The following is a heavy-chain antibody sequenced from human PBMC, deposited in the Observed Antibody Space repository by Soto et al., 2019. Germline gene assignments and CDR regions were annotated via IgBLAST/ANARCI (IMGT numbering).Heavy chain of an antibody. J-gene: IGHJ6*02. Sequence: ASVKVSCKASGYTFTSYALHWVRQAPGQRLEWMGWINAGNGNTKYSQKFRGRVTITRDTSASTAYMELSSLRSEDTAVYYCAREALGYCSGGSCYDYYYGMDVWGQGTTVTDSS. V-gene: IGHV1-3*01. CDR3: AREALGYCSGGSCYDYYYGMDV. CDR2: INAGNGNT. D-gene: IGHD2-15*01. CDR1: GYTFTSYA.